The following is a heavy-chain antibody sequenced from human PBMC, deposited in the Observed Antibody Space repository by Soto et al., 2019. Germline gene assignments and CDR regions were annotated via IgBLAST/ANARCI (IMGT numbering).Heavy chain of an antibody. CDR1: GGSFSGYY. V-gene: IGHV4-34*01. CDR2: INHSGST. D-gene: IGHD2-15*01. CDR3: APRPVVVGSYPRDGGQQSIVVENDY. Sequence: QVQLQQWGAGLLKPSETLSLTCAVYGGSFSGYYWSWIRQPPGKGLEWIGEINHSGSTNYNPSLKSRVTISVDTSKNQFSLKLSSVTAADTAVYYCAPRPVVVGSYPRDGGQQSIVVENDYWGQGTLVTVSS. J-gene: IGHJ4*02.